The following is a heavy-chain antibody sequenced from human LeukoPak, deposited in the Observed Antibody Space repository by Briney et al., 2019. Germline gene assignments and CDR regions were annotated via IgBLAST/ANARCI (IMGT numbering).Heavy chain of an antibody. Sequence: ASVKVSCKASGYTFTSYYMHWVRQAPGQGLEWMGIINPSGGSTSYAQKFQGRVTMTRDTSTSTVYMELSSLRSEDTAVYYCARDGSGFLEWYWFDPWGQGTLVTVSS. V-gene: IGHV1-46*01. D-gene: IGHD3-3*01. CDR2: INPSGGST. J-gene: IGHJ5*02. CDR3: ARDGSGFLEWYWFDP. CDR1: GYTFTSYY.